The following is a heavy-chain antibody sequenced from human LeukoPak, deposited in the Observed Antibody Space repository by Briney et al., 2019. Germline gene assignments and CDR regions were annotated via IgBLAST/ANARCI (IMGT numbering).Heavy chain of an antibody. CDR2: IYSSGST. Sequence: SETLSLTCTVSGGSINSYFWSWIRQPAGEGLEWIGRIYSSGSTTYNPSLKSRVTLSVDTSKNQFSLKLTSVTAADTAVYYCARDGTYNNYDYWGQGTLVTVSS. CDR3: ARDGTYNNYDY. CDR1: GGSINSYF. J-gene: IGHJ4*02. V-gene: IGHV4-4*07. D-gene: IGHD1-14*01.